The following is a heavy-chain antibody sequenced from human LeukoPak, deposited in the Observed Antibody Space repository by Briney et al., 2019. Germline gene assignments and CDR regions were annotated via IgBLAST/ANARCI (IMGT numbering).Heavy chain of an antibody. CDR2: IYYSGGT. D-gene: IGHD5-24*01. CDR3: ARRRDGYNQRYFDY. J-gene: IGHJ4*02. CDR1: GGSFSGYY. Sequence: SETLSLTCAVYGGSFSGYYWGWIRQPPGRGLEWIGSIYYSGGTYYNPSLKSRVTISVDTSKNQFSLKLSSVTAADTAVYYCARRRDGYNQRYFDYWGQGTLVTVSS. V-gene: IGHV4-39*01.